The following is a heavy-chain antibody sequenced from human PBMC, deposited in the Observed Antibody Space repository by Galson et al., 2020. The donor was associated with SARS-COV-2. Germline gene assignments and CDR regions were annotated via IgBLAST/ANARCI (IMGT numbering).Heavy chain of an antibody. CDR1: GLPSRTSS. CDR3: ARDEGIRGYNYGRLYYGMDV. D-gene: IGHD5-18*01. V-gene: IGHV3-21*01. Sequence: PGASPQISPPAPGLPSRTSSLNWARLAPGTALEWVSSTSPSRTYPYYVAPVKGRFSISRDNPRNSLYLQMNSLRAEDTAVYYCARDEGIRGYNYGRLYYGMDVWGQGTKVTVSS. J-gene: IGHJ6*02. CDR2: TSPSRTYP.